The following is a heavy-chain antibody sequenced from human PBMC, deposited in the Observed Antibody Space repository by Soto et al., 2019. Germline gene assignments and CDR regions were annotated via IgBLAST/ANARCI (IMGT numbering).Heavy chain of an antibody. D-gene: IGHD4-4*01. Sequence: QVQLVQSGAEVKKPGASVKVSCKASGYTFTGYYMHWVRQAPGQGLEWMGWINPNSGGTNYAQKFQGWVTMTRDTSISTAYMELSRLRSDDTAEYYCARGETTQSYYYYGMDVWGQGTTVTVSS. J-gene: IGHJ6*02. CDR2: INPNSGGT. CDR3: ARGETTQSYYYYGMDV. V-gene: IGHV1-2*04. CDR1: GYTFTGYY.